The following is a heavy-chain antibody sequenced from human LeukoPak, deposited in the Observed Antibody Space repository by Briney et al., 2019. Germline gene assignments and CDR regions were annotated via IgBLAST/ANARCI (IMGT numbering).Heavy chain of an antibody. CDR3: ASSRVDTAMVPFDY. V-gene: IGHV3-7*01. Sequence: PGGSLRLSCAASGFTFSSYWMSWVRQAPGKGLEWVANIKQDGSEKYYVDSVKGRFTISRDNAKNSLYLQMNSLRAEDTAVYYCASSRVDTAMVPFDYWGQGTLVTVSS. CDR2: IKQDGSEK. D-gene: IGHD5-18*01. CDR1: GFTFSSYW. J-gene: IGHJ4*02.